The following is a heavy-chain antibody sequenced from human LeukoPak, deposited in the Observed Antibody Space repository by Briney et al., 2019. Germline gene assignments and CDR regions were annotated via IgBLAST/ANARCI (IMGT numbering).Heavy chain of an antibody. J-gene: IGHJ4*02. CDR1: GFTFSNAW. V-gene: IGHV3-15*01. D-gene: IGHD3-9*01. Sequence: GGSLRLSCAASGFTFSNAWMSWVRQAPGKGLEWVGRIKSKTDGGTTDYAAPVKGRFTISRDDSKNTLYLQMNSLKTEDTAVYYCTTTVREKQFDWLLYTRVLGDYWGQGTLVTVSS. CDR3: TTTVREKQFDWLLYTRVLGDY. CDR2: IKSKTDGGTT.